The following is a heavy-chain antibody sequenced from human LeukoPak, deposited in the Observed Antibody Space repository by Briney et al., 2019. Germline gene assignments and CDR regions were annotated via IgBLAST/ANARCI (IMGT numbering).Heavy chain of an antibody. J-gene: IGHJ4*02. D-gene: IGHD3-9*01. CDR3: ARMDPLEDIRYFDWLSSYFDY. V-gene: IGHV4-31*03. Sequence: PSETLSLTCTVSGGSISSGGYYWSWIRQHPGKGLEWIGHIYYSGSTYYNPSLKSRVTISVDTSKNQFSLKLSSVTAADTAVYYCARMDPLEDIRYFDWLSSYFDYWGQGTLVTVSS. CDR2: IYYSGST. CDR1: GGSISSGGYY.